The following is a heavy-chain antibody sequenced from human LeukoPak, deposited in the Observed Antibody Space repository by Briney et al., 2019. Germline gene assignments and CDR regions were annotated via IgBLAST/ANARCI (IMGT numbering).Heavy chain of an antibody. CDR1: GFTFSSYG. D-gene: IGHD2-2*01. CDR2: IRYDGSNK. J-gene: IGHJ4*02. V-gene: IGHV3-30*02. Sequence: GGSLRLSCAASGFTFSSYGMHWVRQAPGKGLEWVAFIRYDGSNKYYADSVKGRFTISRDNSKNTLYLQMNSLRAEDTAVYYCAKDTTYSSTSCYDYWGQGTLVTVSS. CDR3: AKDTTYSSTSCYDY.